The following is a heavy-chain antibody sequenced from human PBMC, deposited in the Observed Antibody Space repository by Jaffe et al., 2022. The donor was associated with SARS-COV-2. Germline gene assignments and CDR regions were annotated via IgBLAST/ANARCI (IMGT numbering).Heavy chain of an antibody. CDR2: IRSKANSYAT. J-gene: IGHJ6*02. V-gene: IGHV3-73*01. CDR1: GFTFSGSA. Sequence: EVQLVESGGGLVQPGGSLKLSCAASGFTFSGSAMHWVRQASGKGLEWVGRIRSKANSYATAYAASVKGRFTISRDDSKNTAYLQMNSLKTEDTAVYYCTRRVDTAMGNFYGMDVWGQGTTVTVSS. CDR3: TRRVDTAMGNFYGMDV. D-gene: IGHD5-18*01.